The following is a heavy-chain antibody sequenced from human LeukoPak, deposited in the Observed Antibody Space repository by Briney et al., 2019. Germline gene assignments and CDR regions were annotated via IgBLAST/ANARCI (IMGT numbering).Heavy chain of an antibody. Sequence: PSETLSLTCTVSGNSISSGDNYWSWIRQPAGKGLEWIGRIYTSGSTNYNPSLKSRVTISVDTSKNQFSLKLSSVTAAGTAVYYCARGAMVYYYYYYYMDVWGKGTTVTVSS. V-gene: IGHV4-61*02. J-gene: IGHJ6*03. CDR1: GNSISSGDNY. CDR2: IYTSGST. CDR3: ARGAMVYYYYYYYMDV. D-gene: IGHD4/OR15-4a*01.